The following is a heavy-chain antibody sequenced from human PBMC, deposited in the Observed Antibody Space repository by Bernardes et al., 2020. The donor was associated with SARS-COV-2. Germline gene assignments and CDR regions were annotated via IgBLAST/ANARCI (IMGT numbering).Heavy chain of an antibody. Sequence: GGSLRLSCAASGFTFSSYWMSWVRQAPGKGLEWVANIKEDGSEKYYVDSVKGRFTISRDNAKNSLYLQMNSLRAEDTAVYYCARDQDDSSGYYYSAEYFQHWGQGTLVTVSS. CDR1: GFTFSSYW. CDR2: IKEDGSEK. CDR3: ARDQDDSSGYYYSAEYFQH. V-gene: IGHV3-7*01. D-gene: IGHD3-22*01. J-gene: IGHJ1*01.